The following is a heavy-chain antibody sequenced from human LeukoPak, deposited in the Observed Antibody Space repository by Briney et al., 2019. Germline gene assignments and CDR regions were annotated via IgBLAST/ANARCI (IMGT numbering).Heavy chain of an antibody. CDR1: GFTFSSYW. D-gene: IGHD3-16*02. CDR3: ARSKNTITFGGVIEVFDY. J-gene: IGHJ4*02. CDR2: IKQDGSEK. V-gene: IGHV3-7*01. Sequence: GGSLRLSCAASGFTFSSYWMSWVRQAPGKGLEWVANIKQDGSEKYYVDSVKGRFTISRDNAKNSLYLQMNSLRAEDTAVHYCARSKNTITFGGVIEVFDYWGQGTLVTVSS.